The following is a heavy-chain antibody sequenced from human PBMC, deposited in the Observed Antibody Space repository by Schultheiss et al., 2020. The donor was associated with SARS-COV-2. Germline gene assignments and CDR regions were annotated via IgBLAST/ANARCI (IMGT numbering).Heavy chain of an antibody. Sequence: SETLSLTCAVYGGSFSGYYWSWIRQPPGKGLEWIGYIYYSGSTYYNPSLKSRVTISVDTSKNQFSLKLSSVTAADTAVYYCAREGPRGVGGVCSGGSCYSSGDYWGQGTLVTVSS. CDR1: GGSFSGYY. V-gene: IGHV4-59*06. J-gene: IGHJ4*02. CDR2: IYYSGST. D-gene: IGHD2-15*01. CDR3: AREGPRGVGGVCSGGSCYSSGDY.